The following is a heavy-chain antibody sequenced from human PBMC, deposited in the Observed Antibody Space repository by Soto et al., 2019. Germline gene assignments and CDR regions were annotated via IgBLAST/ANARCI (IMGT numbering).Heavy chain of an antibody. D-gene: IGHD3-9*01. CDR3: ARANFAGALDY. J-gene: IGHJ4*02. CDR1: GGSISSGDYY. V-gene: IGHV4-30-4*01. CDR2: IYYSGST. Sequence: SETLSLTCTVSGGSISSGDYYWSWIRQPPGKGLEWIGYIYYSGSTYYNPSLKSRVTISVDTSKNQFSLKLSSVTAADTAVYYCARANFAGALDYWGQGTQVTVSS.